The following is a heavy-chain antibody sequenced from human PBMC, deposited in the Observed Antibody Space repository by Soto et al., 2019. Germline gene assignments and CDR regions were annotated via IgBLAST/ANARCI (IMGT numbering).Heavy chain of an antibody. CDR3: SNASHADHFDF. V-gene: IGHV3-23*01. CDR1: GLTFSRYA. CDR2: ISGSGGST. Sequence: RRYPRICCAAYGLTFSRYAMSCVLQAPGKGLEWVSAISGSGGSTYYADSVKGRFTISRDNSKNTLYLQMNSLRAEDTAVYYYSNASHADHFDF. J-gene: IGHJ2*01.